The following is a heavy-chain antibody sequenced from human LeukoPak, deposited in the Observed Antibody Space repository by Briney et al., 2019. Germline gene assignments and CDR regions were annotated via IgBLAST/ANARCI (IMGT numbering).Heavy chain of an antibody. CDR3: ARHEGYSGHSYFDY. CDR2: VHYSGST. V-gene: IGHV4-59*08. Sequence: SETLSLTCTVSGGSISIYYWSWIRKPPAKGLERIGYVHYSGSTNYNPSLKSRVTISVDTSKNQFSLKLSSVTAADTAVYYCARHEGYSGHSYFDYWGQGTLVTVSS. D-gene: IGHD5-12*01. J-gene: IGHJ4*02. CDR1: GGSISIYY.